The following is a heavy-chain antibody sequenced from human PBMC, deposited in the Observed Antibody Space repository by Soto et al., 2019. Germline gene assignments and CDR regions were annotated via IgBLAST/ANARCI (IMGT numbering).Heavy chain of an antibody. Sequence: EVQLVEAGGGLVQPGGSLRLSCAASGFTFSTSWIHWVRQAPGKGLVWVSRISGDGGTINYADSVKGRFTISRDNAKKAWYLQMNRLSADDAAVYSCTREGNYYFDYWGQGTLVTVS. CDR3: TREGNYYFDY. V-gene: IGHV3-74*01. CDR1: GFTFSTSW. CDR2: ISGDGGTI. J-gene: IGHJ4*02.